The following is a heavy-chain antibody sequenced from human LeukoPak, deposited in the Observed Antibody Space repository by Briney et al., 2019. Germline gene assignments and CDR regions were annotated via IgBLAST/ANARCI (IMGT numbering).Heavy chain of an antibody. D-gene: IGHD1-26*01. CDR1: GYSFPSYW. V-gene: IGHV5-51*01. CDR2: IYPGDSDT. J-gene: IGHJ4*02. Sequence: GESLKISRKGSGYSFPSYWLAWVRQMPGKGLECMGIIYPGDSDTRYSPSFHGQVTISADKSISTAYLQWSSLKASDTAMYYCTRLESGSYLSYWGQGTLVTVSS. CDR3: TRLESGSYLSY.